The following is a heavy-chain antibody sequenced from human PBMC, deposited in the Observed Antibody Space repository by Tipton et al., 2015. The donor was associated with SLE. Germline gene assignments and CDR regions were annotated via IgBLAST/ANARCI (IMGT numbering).Heavy chain of an antibody. CDR2: IYTSGSA. D-gene: IGHD2-2*02. J-gene: IGHJ6*03. Sequence: TLSLTCTVSGGSISSGTYYWSWIRQPAGKGLEWIGRIYTSGSANYNPSLKSRVTISVDTSKNQFSLKLSSVTAADTAVYYCARSHCSSPSCYSYYYMDVWGKGTAVTVSS. CDR3: ARSHCSSPSCYSYYYMDV. V-gene: IGHV4-61*02. CDR1: GGSISSGTYY.